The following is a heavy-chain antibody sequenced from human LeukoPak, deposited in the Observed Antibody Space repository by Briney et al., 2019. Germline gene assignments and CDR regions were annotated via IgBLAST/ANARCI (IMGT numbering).Heavy chain of an antibody. CDR1: GGSISSYY. V-gene: IGHV4-59*01. CDR3: ARRGRDGLAFDI. D-gene: IGHD5-24*01. Sequence: PSETLSLTCTVSGGSISSYYWSWIRQPPGKGLEWIGYIYYSGSTNYNPSLKSPNYNPSLKSRVTISVDTSKNQFSLKLSSVTAADTAVYYCARRGRDGLAFDIWGQGTMVTVSS. J-gene: IGHJ3*02. CDR2: IYYSGSTNYNPSLKSP.